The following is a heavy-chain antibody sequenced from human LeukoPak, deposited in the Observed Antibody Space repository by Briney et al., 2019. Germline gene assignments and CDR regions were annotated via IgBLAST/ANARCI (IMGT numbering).Heavy chain of an antibody. CDR1: GGSFTSGGFY. CDR2: IYYTGST. D-gene: IGHD3-10*01. Sequence: SETLSLTCSVSGGSFTSGGFYWAWLRPPPGKGPEWIATIYYTGSTYYNPSLQSRLTISIDTSKNEFSLRLTSVTATDTAVYHCARHSGSGSLSRPFDPWGQGILVTVSS. CDR3: ARHSGSGSLSRPFDP. J-gene: IGHJ5*02. V-gene: IGHV4-39*01.